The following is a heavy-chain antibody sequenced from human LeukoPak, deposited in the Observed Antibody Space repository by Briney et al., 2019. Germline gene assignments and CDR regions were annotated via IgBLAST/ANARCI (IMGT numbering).Heavy chain of an antibody. Sequence: GGSLRLSCAASGFTFSSYSMNWVRQAPGKGLEWVSSISNSSSYIYYADLVKGRFTISRDNAKNSLYLQMNSLRAEDTAVYYCARVDTAMVPHYWGQGTLVTVSS. V-gene: IGHV3-21*01. J-gene: IGHJ4*02. D-gene: IGHD5-18*01. CDR1: GFTFSSYS. CDR3: ARVDTAMVPHY. CDR2: ISNSSSYI.